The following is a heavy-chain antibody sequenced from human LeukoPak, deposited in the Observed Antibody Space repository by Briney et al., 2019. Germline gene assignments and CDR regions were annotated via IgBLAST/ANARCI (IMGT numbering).Heavy chain of an antibody. D-gene: IGHD6-13*01. CDR3: AKEGGAAAFDY. J-gene: IGHJ4*02. Sequence: GRSLRLSCAASGFTFDDYAMHWVRQAPGKGLGWVSGISWNSGSIGYADSVKGRFTISRDNAKNSLYLQMNSLRAEDTALYYCAKEGGAAAFDYWGQGTLVTVSS. CDR2: ISWNSGSI. CDR1: GFTFDDYA. V-gene: IGHV3-9*01.